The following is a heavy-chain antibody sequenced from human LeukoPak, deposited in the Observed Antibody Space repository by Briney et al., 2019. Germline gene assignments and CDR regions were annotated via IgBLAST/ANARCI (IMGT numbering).Heavy chain of an antibody. CDR3: AKDRNLGYCSSTSCYAGDFQH. CDR1: GFTFSSYA. Sequence: GGSLRLSCAASGFTFSSYAMSWVRQAPGKGLEWVSAISGSGGSTYYADSVKGRFTISGDNSKNTLYLQMNSLRAEDTAVYYCAKDRNLGYCSSTSCYAGDFQHWGQGTLVTVSS. D-gene: IGHD2-2*01. J-gene: IGHJ1*01. V-gene: IGHV3-23*01. CDR2: ISGSGGST.